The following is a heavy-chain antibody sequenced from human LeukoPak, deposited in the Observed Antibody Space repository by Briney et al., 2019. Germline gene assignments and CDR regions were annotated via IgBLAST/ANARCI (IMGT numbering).Heavy chain of an antibody. CDR2: VYHSGSI. D-gene: IGHD2-15*01. CDR1: GDSLVSGHY. CDR3: ARTTEGYCRGRSCYSYYYYMDV. J-gene: IGHJ6*03. V-gene: IGHV4-38-2*02. Sequence: SETLSLTCTVSGDSLVSGHYWGWIRQPPGQGLEWVGSVYHSGSIYYNPSLKSRVIMSVDTSKNQFSLKLSSVTAADTAVYYCARTTEGYCRGRSCYSYYYYMDVWGKGTTVTVSS.